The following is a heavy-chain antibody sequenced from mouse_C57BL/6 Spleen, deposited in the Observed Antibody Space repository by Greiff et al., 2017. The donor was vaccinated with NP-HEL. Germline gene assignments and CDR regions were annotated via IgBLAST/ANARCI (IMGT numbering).Heavy chain of an antibody. Sequence: VQLQESGPGLVAPSQSLSITCTVSGFSLTSYGVDWVRQSPGKGLEWLGVIWGVGSTNYNSALKSRLSISKDNSKSQVFLKMNSLQTDDTAMYYCASRSDYYGSSYAMDYWGQGTSVTVSS. J-gene: IGHJ4*01. CDR1: GFSLTSYG. CDR2: IWGVGST. CDR3: ASRSDYYGSSYAMDY. V-gene: IGHV2-6*01. D-gene: IGHD1-1*01.